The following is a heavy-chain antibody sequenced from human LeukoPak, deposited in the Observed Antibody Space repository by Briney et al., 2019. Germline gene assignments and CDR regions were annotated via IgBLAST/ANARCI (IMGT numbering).Heavy chain of an antibody. CDR1: GFTITNYW. D-gene: IGHD2-8*02. Sequence: PGGSLRLSCAASGFTITNYWMHWVRQAPGQGLVWVSRISSDGTTTNYADSVRGRFTISRDNAKKMLYLQMNSLRAEDTAIYYCVVIVLGWGQGTLVTVSS. V-gene: IGHV3-74*01. J-gene: IGHJ4*02. CDR3: VVIVLG. CDR2: ISSDGTTT.